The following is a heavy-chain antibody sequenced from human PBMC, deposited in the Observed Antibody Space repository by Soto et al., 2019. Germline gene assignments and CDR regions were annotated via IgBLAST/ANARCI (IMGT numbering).Heavy chain of an antibody. CDR2: ISSSSYI. D-gene: IGHD6-19*01. Sequence: GVLRLSCAASGFTFSSYSMNWVRQAPGKGLEWVSSISSSSYIYYADSVKGRFTISRDNAKNSLYLQMNSLRAEDTAVYYCAREYSSGWPNYWGQGTLVTVSS. CDR1: GFTFSSYS. V-gene: IGHV3-21*01. J-gene: IGHJ4*02. CDR3: AREYSSGWPNY.